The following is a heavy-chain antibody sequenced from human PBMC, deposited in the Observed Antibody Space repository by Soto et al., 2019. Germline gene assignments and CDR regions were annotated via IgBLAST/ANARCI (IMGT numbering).Heavy chain of an antibody. J-gene: IGHJ2*01. CDR1: GFTFSDYA. Sequence: EVQVLESGGGLVQPGGSLSLSCAASGFTFSDYAMSWVRQAPGKGLQWVSGISGSGSSTYYADSVKGRFTTASDKCKTTLYIHLTSLRGEDTAVYYCAKGEPDWKQLNRYFDLLGRGTLVTVSS. CDR3: AKGEPDWKQLNRYFDL. D-gene: IGHD1-1*01. V-gene: IGHV3-23*01. CDR2: ISGSGSST.